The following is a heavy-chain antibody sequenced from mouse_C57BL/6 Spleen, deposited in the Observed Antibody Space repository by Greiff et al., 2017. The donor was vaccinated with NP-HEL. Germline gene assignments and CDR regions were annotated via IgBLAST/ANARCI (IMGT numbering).Heavy chain of an antibody. V-gene: IGHV1-64*01. Sequence: VQLQQPGAELVKPGASVKLSCKASGYTFTSYWMHWVKQRPGQGLEWIGMIHPNSGSTNYNEKFKSKATLTVDKSSSTAYMQLSSLTSEDSAVYYCARGGTAQSYFDYWGQGTTLTVSS. CDR2: IHPNSGST. D-gene: IGHD3-2*02. J-gene: IGHJ2*01. CDR1: GYTFTSYW. CDR3: ARGGTAQSYFDY.